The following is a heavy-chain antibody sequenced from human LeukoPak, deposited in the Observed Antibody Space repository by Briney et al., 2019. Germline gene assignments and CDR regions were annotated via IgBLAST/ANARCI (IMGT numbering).Heavy chain of an antibody. CDR3: AKDRWYYDSSGTY. Sequence: GGSPRLSCAASGFTFSSYAMSWVRQAPGKGLEWASAISGSGGSTYYADSVKGRFTISRDNSKNTLYLQMNSLGAEDTAVYYCAKDRWYYDSSGTYWGQGTLVTVSS. CDR1: GFTFSSYA. J-gene: IGHJ4*02. V-gene: IGHV3-23*01. CDR2: ISGSGGST. D-gene: IGHD3-22*01.